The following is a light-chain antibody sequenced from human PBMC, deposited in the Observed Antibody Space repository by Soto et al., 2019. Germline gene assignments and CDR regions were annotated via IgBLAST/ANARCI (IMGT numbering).Light chain of an antibody. CDR1: QSVSSW. J-gene: IGKJ4*01. Sequence: DIQMTQSPSTLSASVGDRVTITCRASQSVSSWLAWYQQKPGKAPKLLISKTSNLESGVPSRFSGSGSGTEFSLTISRLQPDDFATYFCQQYKSFTLTFGGGTRVEVK. V-gene: IGKV1-5*03. CDR2: KTS. CDR3: QQYKSFTLT.